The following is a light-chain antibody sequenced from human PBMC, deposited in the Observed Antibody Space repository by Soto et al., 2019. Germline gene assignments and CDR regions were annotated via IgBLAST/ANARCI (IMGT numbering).Light chain of an antibody. CDR2: DTS. J-gene: IGKJ5*01. CDR1: QSVSSN. Sequence: ELVMTQSPATLSVSPGERATLSCSASQSVSSNLAWYQQKPGQAPRLLIYDTSTRATGSPARCSGSGSGTEFTLTISSLQSEDFAVYYCQQYSNWPPITCGQGTRLEIK. CDR3: QQYSNWPPIT. V-gene: IGKV3-15*01.